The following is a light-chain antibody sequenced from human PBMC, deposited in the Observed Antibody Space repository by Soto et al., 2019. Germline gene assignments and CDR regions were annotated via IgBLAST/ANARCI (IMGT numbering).Light chain of an antibody. Sequence: AIQLTQSPSSLSASVGDRVTVTCRASQGIGTYLVWYQQKSGKAPTVLIYDASSLESGVPSRFSGSGSGTEFTLTISSLQPDDFATYYCQQYNNYSTFGQGTKV. V-gene: IGKV1D-13*01. CDR2: DAS. CDR1: QGIGTY. J-gene: IGKJ1*01. CDR3: QQYNNYST.